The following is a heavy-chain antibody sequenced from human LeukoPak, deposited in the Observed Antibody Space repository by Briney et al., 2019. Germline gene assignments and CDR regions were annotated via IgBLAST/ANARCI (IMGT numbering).Heavy chain of an antibody. V-gene: IGHV4-34*01. CDR2: INHSGST. CDR3: ARGRYYYGMDV. Sequence: PPETLSLTCAVYGGSFSGYYWSWIRQPPGKGLEWIGEINHSGSTNYNPSLKSRVTISVDTSKNQFSLKLGSVTAADTAVYYCARGRYYYGMDVWGQGTTVTVSS. CDR1: GGSFSGYY. J-gene: IGHJ6*02.